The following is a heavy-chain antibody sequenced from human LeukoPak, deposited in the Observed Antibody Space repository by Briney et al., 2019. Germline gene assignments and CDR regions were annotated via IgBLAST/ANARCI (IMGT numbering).Heavy chain of an antibody. D-gene: IGHD3-10*01. J-gene: IGHJ4*02. CDR3: ARHEYYGLEGGFDY. CDR2: IYHSGST. V-gene: IGHV4-4*02. CDR1: GGFISSSNW. Sequence: PSETLTLTCAVSGGFISSSNWWSWVRQPPGKGLEWIGEIYHSGSTNYNPFLKSRVTISVDTSKNRFSLKLSSVTAADTAVYYCARHEYYGLEGGFDYWGQGTLVTVSS.